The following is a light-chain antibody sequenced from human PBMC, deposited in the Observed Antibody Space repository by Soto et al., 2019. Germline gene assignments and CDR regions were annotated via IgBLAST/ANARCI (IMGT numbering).Light chain of an antibody. J-gene: IGKJ5*01. CDR2: DAS. V-gene: IGKV3-11*01. CDR1: QSIRTS. CDR3: QQRNVWPPIT. Sequence: VVFTQSPATLSLSPGERATLSCRASQSIRTSLAWYQQKPGQAPRLVIFDASNRANGVPARFGGSGSGTDFTLTINSLEPEDFAVYYCQQRNVWPPITFGQGTRLEIK.